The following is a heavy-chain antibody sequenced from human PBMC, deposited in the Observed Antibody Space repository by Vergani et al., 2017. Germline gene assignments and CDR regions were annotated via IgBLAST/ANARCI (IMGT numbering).Heavy chain of an antibody. CDR3: AREDRAYDPNWFDP. CDR2: ISPTGIA. D-gene: IGHD5-12*01. J-gene: IGHJ5*02. Sequence: QVQLLESGPGLVKPSETLSLTCSVSGGSVTSDHWSWIRQPPGKGLEWIGYISPTGIAVYNPSLKSRVTISVDTSKNQFSLKVRSVTAADTAVYYCAREDRAYDPNWFDPWGQGTLVTVSS. V-gene: IGHV4-59*02. CDR1: GGSVTSDH.